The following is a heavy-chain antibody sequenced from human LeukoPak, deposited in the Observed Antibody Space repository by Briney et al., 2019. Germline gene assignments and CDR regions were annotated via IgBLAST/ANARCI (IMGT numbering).Heavy chain of an antibody. V-gene: IGHV3-9*01. CDR2: ISWNSGSI. J-gene: IGHJ4*02. Sequence: HAGGSLRLSCAASGFTFDDYAMHWVRQAPGKGLEWVSGISWNSGSIGYADSVKGRFTISRDNAKNSLYLQMNSLRAEDTALYYCAKDVSDFNYYFDYWGQGTLVTVSS. CDR3: AKDVSDFNYYFDY. CDR1: GFTFDDYA. D-gene: IGHD3-3*01.